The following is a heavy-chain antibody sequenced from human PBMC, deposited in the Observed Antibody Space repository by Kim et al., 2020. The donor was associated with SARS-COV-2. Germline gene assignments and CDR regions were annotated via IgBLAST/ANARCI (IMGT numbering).Heavy chain of an antibody. Sequence: IFYADSVRGRFTVARDNGKNSLYLQMDSLRDDDMAVYFCARDHDWGFDYWGQGTLVTVSS. J-gene: IGHJ4*02. CDR3: ARDHDWGFDY. V-gene: IGHV3-48*02. CDR2: I. D-gene: IGHD3-16*01.